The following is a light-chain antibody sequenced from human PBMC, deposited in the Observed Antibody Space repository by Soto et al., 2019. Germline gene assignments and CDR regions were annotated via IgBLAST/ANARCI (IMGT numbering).Light chain of an antibody. V-gene: IGLV1-47*02. Sequence: QSVLTQPHSASGTPGQRVTISCSGSSSNIGTSSVHWFQQLPGTAPKLLISTTNQRPSGVPERFSGSKSGTSASLAISGLRSEDEADYHCAAWDDSLSGVVFGGGTQLTVL. CDR2: TTN. CDR1: SSNIGTSS. CDR3: AAWDDSLSGVV. J-gene: IGLJ2*01.